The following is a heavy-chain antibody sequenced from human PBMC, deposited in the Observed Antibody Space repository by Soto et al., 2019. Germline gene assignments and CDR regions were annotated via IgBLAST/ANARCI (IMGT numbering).Heavy chain of an antibody. D-gene: IGHD3-10*01. V-gene: IGHV3-30-3*01. CDR2: ISYDGSNK. CDR3: ARDAGAMVRAVTSAGDY. CDR1: GFTFSSYA. Sequence: QVQLVESGGGVVQPGRSLRLSCAASGFTFSSYAMHWVRQAPGKGLEWVAVISYDGSNKYYADSVKGRFTISRDNSKNTLYLQMNSRRAEDTSVYYCARDAGAMVRAVTSAGDYWGQGTLVTVSS. J-gene: IGHJ4*02.